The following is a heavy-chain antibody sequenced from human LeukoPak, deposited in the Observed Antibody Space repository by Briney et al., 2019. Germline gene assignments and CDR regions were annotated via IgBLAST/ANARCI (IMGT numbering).Heavy chain of an antibody. D-gene: IGHD2-2*01. Sequence: SQTLSLTCTVSGGSISSGGYYWSWIRQHPGKGLEWIGYIYYSGSTYYNPSLKSRVTISVDTSKNQFSLKLSSVTAADTAVYYCARVTQDYCSSTSCYVPTFDYWGQGTLVTVYS. CDR3: ARVTQDYCSSTSCYVPTFDY. CDR2: IYYSGST. J-gene: IGHJ4*02. CDR1: GGSISSGGYY. V-gene: IGHV4-31*03.